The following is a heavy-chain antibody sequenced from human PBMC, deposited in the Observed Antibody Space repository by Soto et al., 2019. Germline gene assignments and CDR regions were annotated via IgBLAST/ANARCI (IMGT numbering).Heavy chain of an antibody. CDR3: ARGPGTVTVNWFDP. V-gene: IGHV3-21*01. Sequence: EVQLVESGGGLVKPGGSLRLSCAASGFTFSSYSMNWVRQAPGKGLEWVSSISSSSSYIYYADSVKARFTISRDNAKNSLYLQMNSLRAEDTAVYYCARGPGTVTVNWFDPWGQGTLVTVSS. J-gene: IGHJ5*02. CDR2: ISSSSSYI. CDR1: GFTFSSYS. D-gene: IGHD4-17*01.